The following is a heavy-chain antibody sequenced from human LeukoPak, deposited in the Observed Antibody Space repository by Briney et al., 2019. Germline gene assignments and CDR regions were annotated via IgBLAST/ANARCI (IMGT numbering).Heavy chain of an antibody. D-gene: IGHD3-22*01. V-gene: IGHV3-53*01. J-gene: IGHJ4*02. Sequence: GGSLRLSCAASGFTVSSNYLSWVRQAPGKGLEWVSVIYRVGSTHYADSVKGRFTISRDNSKNTLYLQMNSLRAEDTAVYYCAVDSSGYPPFDYWGQGTLVTVPS. CDR2: IYRVGST. CDR3: AVDSSGYPPFDY. CDR1: GFTVSSNY.